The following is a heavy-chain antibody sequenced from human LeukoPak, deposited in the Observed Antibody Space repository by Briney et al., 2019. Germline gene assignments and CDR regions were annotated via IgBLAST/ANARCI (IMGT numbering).Heavy chain of an antibody. D-gene: IGHD6-13*01. CDR3: AKPYRSLNDAFDI. Sequence: ASVKVSCKASGGTVSSYAISWVRQAPGQGLEWMGGIIPIFGTANYAQKFQGRVTITADKSTSTAYMELSSLRAEDTAVYYCAKPYRSLNDAFDIWGQGTMVTVSS. V-gene: IGHV1-69*06. J-gene: IGHJ3*02. CDR2: IIPIFGTA. CDR1: GGTVSSYA.